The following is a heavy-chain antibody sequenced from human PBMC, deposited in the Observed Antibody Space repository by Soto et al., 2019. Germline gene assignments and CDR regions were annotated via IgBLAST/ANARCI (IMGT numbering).Heavy chain of an antibody. Sequence: GESLKISCKASGYTFTSYDINWVRQATGQGLEWMGWMNPNSGNTGYAQKFQGRVTMTRNTSISTAYMELSSLRSEDTAVYYCARVLKDILTGYYAFDIWGQGTMVTVSS. J-gene: IGHJ3*02. D-gene: IGHD3-9*01. CDR1: GYTFTSYD. CDR3: ARVLKDILTGYYAFDI. CDR2: MNPNSGNT. V-gene: IGHV1-8*01.